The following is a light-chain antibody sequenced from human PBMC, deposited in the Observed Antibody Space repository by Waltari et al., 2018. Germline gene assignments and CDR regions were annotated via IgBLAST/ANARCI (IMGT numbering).Light chain of an antibody. CDR2: LAS. Sequence: DIVLTESLDSLAVSLGERAPIDRKSSQSVLYSANNKIYLGWYQQKPGQPPTLLIPLASTRVAGAPDRFSGSGSGTDVTLTISSLQAEDVAVYFCQQCYTFPYAFGQGTKLEI. V-gene: IGKV4-1*01. J-gene: IGKJ2*01. CDR1: QSVLYSANNKIY. CDR3: QQCYTFPYA.